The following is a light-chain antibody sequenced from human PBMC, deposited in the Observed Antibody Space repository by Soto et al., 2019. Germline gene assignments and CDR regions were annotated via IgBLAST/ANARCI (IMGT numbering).Light chain of an antibody. CDR2: GTT. CDR1: SPNIGAGYD. Sequence: HSVLTQPPPLSGAPGQRVTISCTGSSPNIGAGYDVHWYQQLPGTAPKLIIYGTTNRPSGVPDRFSGSKSGTSASLAITGLQAEDEADYYCQSYDGTLSGSYVFGIGTKVTVL. CDR3: QSYDGTLSGSYV. J-gene: IGLJ1*01. V-gene: IGLV1-40*01.